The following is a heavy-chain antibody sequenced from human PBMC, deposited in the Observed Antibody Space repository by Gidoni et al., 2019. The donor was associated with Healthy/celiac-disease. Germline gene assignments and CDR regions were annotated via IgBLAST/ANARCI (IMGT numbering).Heavy chain of an antibody. D-gene: IGHD3-22*01. J-gene: IGHJ4*02. CDR3: ANLRRDSSGYSYRM. CDR1: GFSLSTSGVR. CDR2: IYCDDDK. V-gene: IGHV2-5*02. Sequence: QLTLKESGPTLVNPTQTLTLTCPFSGFSLSTSGVRLGCIRQPPGKALEWLALIYCDDDKRYSTSLKSRLTSTKDTSKNQVVLTMTNMDPVVTAIDYCANLRRDSSGYSYRMWGQGTLVTVYS.